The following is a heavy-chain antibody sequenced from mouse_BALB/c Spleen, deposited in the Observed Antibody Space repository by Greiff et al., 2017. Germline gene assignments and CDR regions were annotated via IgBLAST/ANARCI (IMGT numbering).Heavy chain of an antibody. J-gene: IGHJ2*01. Sequence: VQLQQSGPELMKPGASVKISCKASGYSFTSYYMHWVKQSHGKSLEWIGYIDPFNGGTSYNQKFKGKATLTVDKSSSTAYMHLSSLTSEDSAVYYCAREDGNYDYWGQGTTLTVSS. V-gene: IGHV1S135*01. CDR3: AREDGNYDY. D-gene: IGHD2-1*01. CDR1: GYSFTSYY. CDR2: IDPFNGGT.